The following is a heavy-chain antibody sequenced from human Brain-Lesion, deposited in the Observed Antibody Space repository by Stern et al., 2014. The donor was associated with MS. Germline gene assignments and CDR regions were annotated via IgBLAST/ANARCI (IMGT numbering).Heavy chain of an antibody. Sequence: QGQLVQSGPGLVKPSQTLSLTCTVSGGAVSSGDRYWSWIRQHPEKGLGRIGYISYSGNTYYNPSLEIRVTISMDRSKTQFSLKLRSVTAADTAVYYCARVTEFLRFFYPDYWGQGIRVTVS. D-gene: IGHD3-3*01. V-gene: IGHV4-31*03. CDR2: ISYSGNT. CDR1: GGAVSSGDRY. CDR3: ARVTEFLRFFYPDY. J-gene: IGHJ4*02.